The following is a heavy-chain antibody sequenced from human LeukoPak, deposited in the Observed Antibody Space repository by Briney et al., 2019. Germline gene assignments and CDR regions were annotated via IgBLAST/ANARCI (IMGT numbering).Heavy chain of an antibody. CDR2: ISGRDIST. J-gene: IGHJ4*01. V-gene: IGHV3-23*01. CDR1: GFTFSSYA. CDR3: AKGSSGYSYGIDY. Sequence: GGSLRLSCAASGFTFSSYAMSWVRQAPGKGLEWVSGISGRDISTYADPVKGRFTISRDNSKNTLYLQMNSLRAVDTAIYYCAKGSSGYSYGIDYWGHGILVTVSS. D-gene: IGHD5-18*01.